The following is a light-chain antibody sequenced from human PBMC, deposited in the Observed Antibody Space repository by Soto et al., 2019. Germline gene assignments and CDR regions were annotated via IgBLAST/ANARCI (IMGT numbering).Light chain of an antibody. V-gene: IGLV1-44*01. CDR3: TAWDDSRNGRL. J-gene: IGLJ2*01. Sequence: QSVLTQPPSASGTPGQRVTFSGSGSNANIGSNAVNWYQQLPGTAPKLLIYSNDRRPSGVPDRFSGSKSGTSASLAISRLQSEDESEYYCTAWDDSRNGRLFGGGTQLTVL. CDR1: NANIGSNA. CDR2: SND.